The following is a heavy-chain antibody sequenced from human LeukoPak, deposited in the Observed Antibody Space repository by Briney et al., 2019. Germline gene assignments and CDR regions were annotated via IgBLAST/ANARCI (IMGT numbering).Heavy chain of an antibody. J-gene: IGHJ4*02. V-gene: IGHV4-59*08. CDR2: IYYSGST. CDR3: ARHRGGSYYENIYFDY. D-gene: IGHD1-26*01. CDR1: DGSISSYY. Sequence: SETLSLTCTVSDGSISSYYWSWIRQPPGKGLEWIGYIYYSGSTNYNPSLKSRVTISVDTSKNQFSLKLSSVTAADTAVYYCARHRGGSYYENIYFDYWGQGTLVTVSS.